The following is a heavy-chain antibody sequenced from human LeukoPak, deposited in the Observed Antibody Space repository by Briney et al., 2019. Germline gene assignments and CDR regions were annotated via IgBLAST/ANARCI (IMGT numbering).Heavy chain of an antibody. V-gene: IGHV4-34*01. CDR3: ARGNILLWFGEFAGRNWFDP. CDR1: GGSFSGYY. J-gene: IGHJ5*02. CDR2: INHSGST. Sequence: SETLSLTCAVYGGSFSGYYWSWIRQPPGKGLEWIGEINHSGSTNYNPSLKSRVTISVDTSKNQFSLKLSPVTAADTAVYYCARGNILLWFGEFAGRNWFDPWGQGTLVTVSS. D-gene: IGHD3-10*01.